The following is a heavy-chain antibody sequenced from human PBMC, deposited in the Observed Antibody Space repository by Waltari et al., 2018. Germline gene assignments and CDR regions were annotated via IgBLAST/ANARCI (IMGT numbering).Heavy chain of an antibody. CDR2: IYTSAST. CDR1: GGSISSYY. J-gene: IGHJ5*02. D-gene: IGHD2-2*01. V-gene: IGHV4-4*07. CDR3: ARGGVVPAAIWFDP. Sequence: QVQLQESGPGLVKPSETLSLTCTVSGGSISSYYWSWIRQPAGKGLEWIGLIYTSASTTYNPSLKSRVTISVDTSKNQFSLKLISVTAADTAVYYCARGGVVPAAIWFDPWGQGTLVTVSS.